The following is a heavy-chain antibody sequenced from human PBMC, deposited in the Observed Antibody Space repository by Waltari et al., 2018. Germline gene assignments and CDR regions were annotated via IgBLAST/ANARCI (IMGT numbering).Heavy chain of an antibody. Sequence: EVQLVESGGGLVQPGGSLRLSCSASGFTFRSNWIAWVRQAPGRGLEWVANIKQYGSETYYVDSVRGRFTIFRDNARNSLYLQMDSMGDEDTALYYCARDRGWNTLDYWGQGTLVTVSS. V-gene: IGHV3-7*04. CDR1: GFTFRSNW. J-gene: IGHJ4*02. CDR2: IKQYGSET. D-gene: IGHD6-19*01. CDR3: ARDRGWNTLDY.